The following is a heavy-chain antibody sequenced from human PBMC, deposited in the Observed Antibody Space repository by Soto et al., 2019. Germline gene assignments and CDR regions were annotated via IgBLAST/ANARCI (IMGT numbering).Heavy chain of an antibody. CDR3: AKGQRFLEWPRHYYYYGMDV. V-gene: IGHV3-23*01. Sequence: GGSLRLSCAAPGFTFSSYAMSWVRQAPGKGLERVTAISGSGGSTYYADSVKGRFTISRDNSKNTLYLQMNSLRAEDTAVYYCAKGQRFLEWPRHYYYYGMDVWGQGTTVTVSS. CDR2: ISGSGGST. D-gene: IGHD3-3*01. J-gene: IGHJ6*02. CDR1: GFTFSSYA.